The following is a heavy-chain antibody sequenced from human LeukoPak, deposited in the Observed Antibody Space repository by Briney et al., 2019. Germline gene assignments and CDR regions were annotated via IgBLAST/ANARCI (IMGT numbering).Heavy chain of an antibody. CDR3: VRSLRSADF. V-gene: IGHV3-33*03. Sequence: PGGSLRLSCVASGFTFSSYGMHWVRQAPGKGLEWVAVIWYDGTNKYYADSVKGRFTISRDNAKNTLFLQMDSLRAEDTALYYCVRSLRSADFWGQGTLVTVSS. J-gene: IGHJ4*02. CDR1: GFTFSSYG. CDR2: IWYDGTNK.